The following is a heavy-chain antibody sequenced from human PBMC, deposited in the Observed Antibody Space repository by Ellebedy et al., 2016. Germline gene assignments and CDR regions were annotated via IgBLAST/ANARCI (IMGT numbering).Heavy chain of an antibody. CDR2: ISYDGSNK. V-gene: IGHV3-30*18. J-gene: IGHJ3*02. CDR1: GFTFSSYG. D-gene: IGHD1-14*01. Sequence: GGSLRLXXAASGFTFSSYGMHWVRQAPGKGLEWVAVISYDGSNKYYADSVKGRFTISRDNSKNTLYLQMNSLRAEDTAVYYCAKDERYRGFDIWGQGTMVTVSS. CDR3: AKDERYRGFDI.